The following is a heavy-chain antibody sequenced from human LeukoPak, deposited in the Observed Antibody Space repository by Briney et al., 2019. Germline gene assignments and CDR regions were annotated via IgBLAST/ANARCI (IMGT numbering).Heavy chain of an antibody. D-gene: IGHD4-17*01. CDR2: ISSYNGNT. J-gene: IGHJ5*02. Sequence: ASVKVSCKASGYTFTTYGISWVRQAPGQGLEWMGWISSYNGNTNYAQKLQGRVTMTTDTSTSTAYMELRSLRSDDTAVYYCARAMTTVTTGWFDPWGQGTLVTVSS. CDR1: GYTFTTYG. V-gene: IGHV1-18*01. CDR3: ARAMTTVTTGWFDP.